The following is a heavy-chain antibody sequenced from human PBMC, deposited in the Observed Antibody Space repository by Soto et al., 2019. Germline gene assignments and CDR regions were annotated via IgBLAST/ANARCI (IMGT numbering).Heavy chain of an antibody. D-gene: IGHD1-1*01. J-gene: IGHJ4*02. CDR1: GYTFTSYV. CDR2: ISAHNGNT. CDR3: ARGRYGDY. V-gene: IGHV1-18*01. Sequence: QVHLVQSGAEVKKPGASVKVSCKGSGYTFTSYVITWVRQAPGQGLEWMGWISAHNGNTNYAQKLQGRVTVTRNTSTSTAYMELRNLRYDDTEVYYCARGRYGDYWGQGALVTVSS.